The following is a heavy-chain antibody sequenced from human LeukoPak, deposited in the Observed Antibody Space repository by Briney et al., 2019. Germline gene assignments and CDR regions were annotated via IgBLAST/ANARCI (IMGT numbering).Heavy chain of an antibody. D-gene: IGHD3-10*01. CDR3: ASPAYGSGSYRSGYYYYYMDV. V-gene: IGHV4-39*07. J-gene: IGHJ6*03. CDR1: GGSISSSSYY. Sequence: SETLSLTCTVSGGSISSSSYYWGWIRQPPGKGLEWIGSIYYSGSTYYNPSLKSRVTISVDTSKNQFSLKLSSVTAADTAVYYCASPAYGSGSYRSGYYYYYMDVWGKGTTVTISS. CDR2: IYYSGST.